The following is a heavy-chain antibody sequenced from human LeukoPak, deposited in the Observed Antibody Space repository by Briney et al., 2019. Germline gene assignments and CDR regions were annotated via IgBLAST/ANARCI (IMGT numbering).Heavy chain of an antibody. CDR3: ARANLDYSNNWFDP. CDR1: GGSITNYY. CDR2: IYYSGST. D-gene: IGHD2-15*01. V-gene: IGHV4-59*01. J-gene: IGHJ5*02. Sequence: SETLSLTCTVSGGSITNYYWSWIRQPPGKGLEWIGYIYYSGSTNYNPSLKSRVTISVDTSKNQFSLKLSSVTAADTAVYYCARANLDYSNNWFDPWGQGTLVTVSS.